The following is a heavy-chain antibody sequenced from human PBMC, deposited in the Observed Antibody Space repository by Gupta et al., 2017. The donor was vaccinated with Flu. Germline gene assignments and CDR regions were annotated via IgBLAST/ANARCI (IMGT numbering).Heavy chain of an antibody. J-gene: IGHJ4*02. D-gene: IGHD3-10*01. V-gene: IGHV1-69*01. CDR2: IIPIFGTA. CDR3: ATYYYGSGSYYNYFDY. CDR1: GGPFSSYA. Sequence: QVQLVQSGAEVKKPGSSVKVSCKASGGPFSSYAISWVRQAPGQGLEWMGGIIPIFGTANYAQKFQGRVTITADESTSTAYMELSSLRSEDTAVYYCATYYYGSGSYYNYFDYWGQGTLVTVSS.